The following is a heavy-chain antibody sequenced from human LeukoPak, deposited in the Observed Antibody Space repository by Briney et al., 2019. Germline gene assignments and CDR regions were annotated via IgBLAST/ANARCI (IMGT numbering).Heavy chain of an antibody. J-gene: IGHJ4*02. CDR1: GFTFASYS. D-gene: IGHD1-1*01. CDR2: ISGDSTSI. CDR3: ARVSGRLERQSDLDY. V-gene: IGHV3-21*01. Sequence: KTGGSLRLSCAASGFTFASYSMNWVRQAPGKGLEWVSSISGDSTSIYNAGSVKGRFTISRDNAQASLYLQRISLRADDTAVYYCARVSGRLERQSDLDYWGQGTLVIVSS.